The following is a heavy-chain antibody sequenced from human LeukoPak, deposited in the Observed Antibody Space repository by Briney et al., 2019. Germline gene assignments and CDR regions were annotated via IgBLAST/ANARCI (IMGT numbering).Heavy chain of an antibody. Sequence: SVKVSCKASGGTFSSYAISWVRQAPGQGLEWRGGIIPIFGTANYAQKFQGRVTITADKSTSTAYMELSRLRSEETAVYYCVVGYSYGPWYYGMDVWGKGTTVTASS. CDR3: VVGYSYGPWYYGMDV. J-gene: IGHJ6*04. CDR1: GGTFSSYA. D-gene: IGHD5-18*01. V-gene: IGHV1-69*06. CDR2: IIPIFGTA.